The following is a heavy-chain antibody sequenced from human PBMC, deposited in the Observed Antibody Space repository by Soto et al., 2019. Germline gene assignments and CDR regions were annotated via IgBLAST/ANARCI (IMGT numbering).Heavy chain of an antibody. CDR2: IRGSGGET. CDR3: ERGLSLSYWDLGDFAPLEY. V-gene: IGHV3-23*01. Sequence: GGSLRLSCAAPGFPFAAYAMNWVCQAPGKGLEWVSVIRGSGGETYDVDSVKGRFTISRDNSKNTLYMQMNRLRAEDTAVYYFERGLSLSYWDLGDFAPLEYWGQGTLVTVSP. CDR1: GFPFAAYA. J-gene: IGHJ4*02. D-gene: IGHD3-22*01.